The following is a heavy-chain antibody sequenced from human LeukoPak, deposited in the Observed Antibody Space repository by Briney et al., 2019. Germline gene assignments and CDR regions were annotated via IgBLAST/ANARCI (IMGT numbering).Heavy chain of an antibody. CDR3: VRRAAVRGMDF. CDR2: ISGSGDST. V-gene: IGHV3-23*01. Sequence: PGGSLRLSCTASGSIFDTHTLTWVRQAPGKGLEWVASISGSGDSTNYGDSVKGRFTISRDNFRRTVHLEMSNLRADDTAMYYCVRRAAVRGMDFWGLGTTVIVSS. CDR1: GSIFDTHT. D-gene: IGHD1-14*01. J-gene: IGHJ6*02.